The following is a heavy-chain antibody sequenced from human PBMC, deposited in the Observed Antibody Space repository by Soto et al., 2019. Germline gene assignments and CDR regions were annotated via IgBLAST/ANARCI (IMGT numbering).Heavy chain of an antibody. CDR3: ARDAGILRDYYYYGMEV. J-gene: IGHJ6*02. D-gene: IGHD3-10*01. V-gene: IGHV3-11*06. CDR2: ITRSRSYK. CDR1: GFTFSDYY. Sequence: RGPLRLSCAASGFTFSDYYMSWILHAPRKALEWVSYITRSRSYKTYADSVKGRLTISRDNAKNSLYLQMNSLRAQDTAVYYCARDAGILRDYYYYGMEVWGQGTTVTVSS.